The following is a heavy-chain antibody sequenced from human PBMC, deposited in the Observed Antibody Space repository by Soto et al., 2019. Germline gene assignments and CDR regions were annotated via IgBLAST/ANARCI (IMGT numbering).Heavy chain of an antibody. CDR1: GGSISSGGYY. D-gene: IGHD3-16*01. Sequence: SETLSLTCTVSGGSISSGGYYWSWIRQHPGKGLEWIGYIYYSGSTYYNPSLKSRVTISVDTSKNQFSLKLSSVTAADTAVYYCASGGETWPKASPLGYWGQGTLVTAPQ. CDR3: ASGGETWPKASPLGY. CDR2: IYYSGST. J-gene: IGHJ4*02. V-gene: IGHV4-31*03.